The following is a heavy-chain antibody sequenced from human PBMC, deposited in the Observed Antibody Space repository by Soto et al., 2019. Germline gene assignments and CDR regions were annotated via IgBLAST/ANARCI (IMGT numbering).Heavy chain of an antibody. CDR2: INHSGST. D-gene: IGHD2-8*01. CDR1: GGSFSGYY. J-gene: IGHJ4*02. Sequence: SETLSLTCAVYGGSFSGYYWSWIRQPPGKGLEWIGEINHSGSTNYNPSLKSRVAISVDTSKNQFSLKLSSVTAADTAVYYCARSARSYCTNGVCYTLDYWGQGTLVTVSS. CDR3: ARSARSYCTNGVCYTLDY. V-gene: IGHV4-34*01.